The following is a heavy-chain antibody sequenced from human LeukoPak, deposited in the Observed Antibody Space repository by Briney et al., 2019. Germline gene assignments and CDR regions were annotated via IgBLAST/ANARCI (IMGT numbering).Heavy chain of an antibody. CDR3: ARDLSGYDSSGYYY. CDR1: GFTFNNFR. V-gene: IGHV3-7*01. CDR2: IKQDGSEK. Sequence: QAGGSLRLSCAASGFTFNNFRMSWVRQAPGKGLEWVANIKQDGSEKYYVDSVKGRFTISRDNAKNSLYLQMNSLRAEDTAVYYCARDLSGYDSSGYYYWGQGTRVTVSS. D-gene: IGHD3-22*01. J-gene: IGHJ4*02.